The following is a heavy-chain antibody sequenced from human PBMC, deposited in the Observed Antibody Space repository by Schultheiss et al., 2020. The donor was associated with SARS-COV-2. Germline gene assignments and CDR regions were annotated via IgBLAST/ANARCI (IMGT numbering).Heavy chain of an antibody. J-gene: IGHJ4*02. CDR2: INHSGST. CDR1: GGSVSSGTYY. Sequence: SQTLSLTCTVSGGSVSSGTYYWSWIRQPPGKGLEWIGEINHSGSTNYNPSLKSRVTISVDTSKNQFSLKLSSVTAADTAVYYCASGEWYLRYWGQGTLVTVSS. CDR3: ASGEWYLRY. D-gene: IGHD2-8*01. V-gene: IGHV4-61*01.